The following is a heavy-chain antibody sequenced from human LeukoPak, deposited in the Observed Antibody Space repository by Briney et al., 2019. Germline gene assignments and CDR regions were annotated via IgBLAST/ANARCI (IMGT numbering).Heavy chain of an antibody. V-gene: IGHV3-23*01. CDR1: GFTFSSYA. Sequence: GGSLRLSCAASGFTFSSYAMSWVRQAPGKGLEWVSAISGSGGSTYYADPVKGRFTISRDNSEDTAVYYCAKARPRVTMVRGTYYFDYWGQGTLVTVSS. CDR3: YYFDY. CDR2: ISGSGGST. J-gene: IGHJ4*02. D-gene: IGHD3-10*01.